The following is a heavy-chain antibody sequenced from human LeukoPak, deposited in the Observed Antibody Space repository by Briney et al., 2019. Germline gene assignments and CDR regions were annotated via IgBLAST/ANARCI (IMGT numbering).Heavy chain of an antibody. V-gene: IGHV1-18*01. CDR2: IRPYTTKT. CDR1: GYTFISYG. J-gene: IGHJ6*03. CDR3: AREGGVGPTAPPDYYSYQMDV. D-gene: IGHD1-26*01. Sequence: ASVKVSCKASGYTFISYGITWVRQAPGQGVEWMGWIRPYTTKTNYAQSLQGRVTMTTDTSTSTAYMELRSLRSDETAVYYCAREGGVGPTAPPDYYSYQMDVWGKGTTVTVSS.